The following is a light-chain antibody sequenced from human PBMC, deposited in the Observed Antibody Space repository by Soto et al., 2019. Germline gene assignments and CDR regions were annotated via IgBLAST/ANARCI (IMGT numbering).Light chain of an antibody. CDR1: SGHSTYA. CDR2: LNSDGSH. V-gene: IGLV4-69*01. Sequence: QLVLTQSPSASASLGASVKLTCTLNSGHSTYAIAWHQQQPEKGPRYLMKLNSDGSHNKGDGIPDRFSGSSSGAERYLTIPSLQSEDEADYYCQTWGTGIVVFGGGTKVTVL. J-gene: IGLJ2*01. CDR3: QTWGTGIVV.